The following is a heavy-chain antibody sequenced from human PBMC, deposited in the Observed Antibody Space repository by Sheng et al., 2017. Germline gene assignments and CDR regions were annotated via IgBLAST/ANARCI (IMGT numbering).Heavy chain of an antibody. J-gene: IGHJ3*02. D-gene: IGHD1-26*01. Sequence: QVQLVESGGGVVQPGRSLRLSCAASGFTFSSYGMHWVRQAPGKGLEWVAVIWYDGSNKYYADSVKGRFTISRDNSKNTLYLQMNSLRAEDTAVYYCARDRGGSQWELYAFDIWGQGTMVTVSS. CDR2: IWYDGSNK. CDR3: ARDRGGSQWELYAFDI. V-gene: IGHV3-33*01. CDR1: GFTFSSYG.